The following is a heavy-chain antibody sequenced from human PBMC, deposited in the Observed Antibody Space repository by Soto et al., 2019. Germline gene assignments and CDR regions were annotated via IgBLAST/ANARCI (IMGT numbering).Heavy chain of an antibody. Sequence: SETLSLTCTVSGGSISSGGYYWSWIRQHPGKGLEWIGYIYYSGSTYYNPSLKSRVTISVDTSKNQFSLKLSSVTAADTAVYYCARGSCSSTSCQLDNNWFDPWGQGTLVTVSS. CDR1: GGSISSGGYY. J-gene: IGHJ5*02. D-gene: IGHD2-2*01. CDR3: ARGSCSSTSCQLDNNWFDP. CDR2: IYYSGST. V-gene: IGHV4-31*03.